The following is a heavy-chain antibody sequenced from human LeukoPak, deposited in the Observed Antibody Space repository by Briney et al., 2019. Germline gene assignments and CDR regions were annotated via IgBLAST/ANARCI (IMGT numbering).Heavy chain of an antibody. CDR3: ARDLYDSSGYYPNYFDY. CDR1: GGTFSSYA. V-gene: IGHV1-69*13. Sequence: SVKVSCKASGGTFSSYAISWVRQAPGQGLEWTGGIIPIFGTANYAQKFQGRVTITADESTSTAYMELSSLRSEDTAVYYCARDLYDSSGYYPNYFDYWGQGTLVTVSS. CDR2: IIPIFGTA. D-gene: IGHD3-22*01. J-gene: IGHJ4*02.